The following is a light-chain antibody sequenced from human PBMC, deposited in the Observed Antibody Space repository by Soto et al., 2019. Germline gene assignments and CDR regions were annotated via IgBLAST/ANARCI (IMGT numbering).Light chain of an antibody. CDR2: GTT. CDR3: QSYDTSLSGAWV. J-gene: IGLJ3*02. V-gene: IGLV1-40*01. CDR1: PSNIGAGFD. Sequence: QSVLTQPPSVSGAPGQRITISCTGSPSNIGAGFDVHWYQQFPGTAPKLLIYGTTSRPSGVPDRFSGSQSGTSASLAIIGLQAGDEADYYCQSYDTSLSGAWVFGGGTKLTVL.